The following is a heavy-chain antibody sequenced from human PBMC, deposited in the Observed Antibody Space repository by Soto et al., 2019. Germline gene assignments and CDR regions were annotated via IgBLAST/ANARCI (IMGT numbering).Heavy chain of an antibody. CDR2: INHSGST. D-gene: IGHD5-12*01. CDR1: GGSFSGYY. Sequence: PSETLSLTCAVYGGSFSGYYWSWIRQPPGKGLEWIGEINHSGSTNYNPSLKSRVTISVDTSKNQFSLKLSSVTAADTAVYYCARGQVDIVATDVWFDPWGQGTLVTVSS. V-gene: IGHV4-34*01. J-gene: IGHJ5*02. CDR3: ARGQVDIVATDVWFDP.